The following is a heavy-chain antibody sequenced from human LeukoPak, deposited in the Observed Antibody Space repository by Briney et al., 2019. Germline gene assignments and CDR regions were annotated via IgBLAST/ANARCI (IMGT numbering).Heavy chain of an antibody. CDR3: ARASGGVGATDWFDP. CDR2: IIPIFGTA. V-gene: IGHV1-69*13. J-gene: IGHJ5*02. D-gene: IGHD1-26*01. CDR1: GGTFSSYA. Sequence: GASVKVSCKASGGTFSSYAISWVRQAPGQGLEWMGGIIPIFGTANYAQKFQGRVTITADESTSTAYMELSSLRSEDTAVYYCARASGGVGATDWFDPWGQGTLVTVSS.